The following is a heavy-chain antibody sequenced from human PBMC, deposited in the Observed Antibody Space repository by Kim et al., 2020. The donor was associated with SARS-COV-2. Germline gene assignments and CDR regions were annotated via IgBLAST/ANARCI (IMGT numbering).Heavy chain of an antibody. CDR3: ARDYNWNSQHVFDM. CDR2: INPNSGAT. D-gene: IGHD1-7*01. Sequence: ASVKVSCKASGYTFTGYYMHWVRQAPGQGLEWMGWINPNSGATNYAQKFQGRVTMTRDTSIGTAYLELSRLRSDDTAVYYCARDYNWNSQHVFDMWGQGT. V-gene: IGHV1-2*02. CDR1: GYTFTGYY. J-gene: IGHJ3*02.